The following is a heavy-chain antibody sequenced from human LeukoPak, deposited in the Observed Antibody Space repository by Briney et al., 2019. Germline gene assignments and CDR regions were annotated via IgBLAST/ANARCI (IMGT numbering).Heavy chain of an antibody. Sequence: ASVKVSCKASGYTFTSYAMHWVRQAPGQRLEWMGWINADNGNTKYSQKFQGRVTITRDTSASTAYMELSSLRSEDTAVYYCARAGYGSGSYYTDWGQGTLVTVSS. CDR2: INADNGNT. V-gene: IGHV1-3*01. D-gene: IGHD3-10*01. CDR1: GYTFTSYA. J-gene: IGHJ4*02. CDR3: ARAGYGSGSYYTD.